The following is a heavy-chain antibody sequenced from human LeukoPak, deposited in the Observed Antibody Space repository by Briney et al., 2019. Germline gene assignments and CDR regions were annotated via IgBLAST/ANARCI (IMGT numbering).Heavy chain of an antibody. Sequence: GGSLRLSCAASGISFSNYSMNWVRQAPGKGLEWVSLISSSSRFIYYGDSVKGRFTISRDNAKKSLYLQMNSLRAEDTAVYYCARDSGTTGEVKFDPWGQGTLVTVSS. D-gene: IGHD3-10*01. CDR2: ISSSSRFI. CDR3: ARDSGTTGEVKFDP. CDR1: GISFSNYS. V-gene: IGHV3-21*01. J-gene: IGHJ5*02.